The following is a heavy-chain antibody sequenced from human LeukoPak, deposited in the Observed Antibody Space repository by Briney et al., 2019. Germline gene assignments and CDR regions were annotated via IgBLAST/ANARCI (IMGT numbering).Heavy chain of an antibody. V-gene: IGHV4-38-2*02. J-gene: IGHJ4*02. Sequence: PSETLSLTCSVSDYSISSGYYWGWIRQPPGKGLEWIGSMEWIGSIYHSGSAYYNPSLKSRVTISVDTSKNQFSLKLSSVTAADTAVYYCARGRYLTTSGGAAAGFLDYWGQGSLVTVST. CDR3: ARGRYLTTSGGAAAGFLDY. CDR2: IYHSGSA. CDR1: DYSISSGYY. D-gene: IGHD6-13*01.